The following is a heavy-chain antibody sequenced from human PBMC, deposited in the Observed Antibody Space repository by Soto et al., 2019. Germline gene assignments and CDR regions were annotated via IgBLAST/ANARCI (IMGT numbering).Heavy chain of an antibody. J-gene: IGHJ4*02. CDR1: GVSIRSYF. CDR2: IYYTAET. D-gene: IGHD3-10*01. CDR3: AGSKNRAVSFDY. V-gene: IGHV4-59*01. Sequence: WETLSLTCSVSGVSIRSYFWSWIRQPPGKGLEWIGYIYYTAETKLRPSLQSRGTISADPSRKQFSLTLTSVTAADTALYFCAGSKNRAVSFDYWGQGALVTVSS.